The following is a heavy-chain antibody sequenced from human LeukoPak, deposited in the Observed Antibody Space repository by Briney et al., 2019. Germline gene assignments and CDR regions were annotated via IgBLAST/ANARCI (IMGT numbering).Heavy chain of an antibody. CDR1: GGSISSSTYY. Sequence: SETLSLTCTVSGGSISSSTYYWGWIRRPPGKGLEWIGSIYYSGSTYYNPSLKSRVTVSVDTSKNQFSLKLSPVTAADTAVYYCVRGSTLRHYQYWGQGTLVTVSS. D-gene: IGHD3-16*01. J-gene: IGHJ4*02. V-gene: IGHV4-39*01. CDR2: IYYSGST. CDR3: VRGSTLRHYQY.